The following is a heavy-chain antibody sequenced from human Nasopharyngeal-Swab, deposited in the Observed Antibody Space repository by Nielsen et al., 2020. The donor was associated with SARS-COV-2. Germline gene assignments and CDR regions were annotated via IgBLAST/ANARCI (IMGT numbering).Heavy chain of an antibody. CDR1: GFTISRYW. V-gene: IGHV3-74*01. J-gene: IGHJ4*02. D-gene: IGHD5-24*01. CDR3: ARGGDGYSMDY. Sequence: GESLNISCAASGFTISRYWMLWVRHARGKRLVWVSRLHSDGSGTTYADSVRGRFTISRDNAKNTLYLQMNSLRAEDTAVYYCARGGDGYSMDYWGQGTLVTVSS. CDR2: LHSDGSGT.